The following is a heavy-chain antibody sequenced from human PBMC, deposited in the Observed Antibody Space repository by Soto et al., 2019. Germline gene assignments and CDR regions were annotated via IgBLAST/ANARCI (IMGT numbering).Heavy chain of an antibody. Sequence: PGGSLRLSCAASGFTFSTYSINWVRQAPGKGLEWISYISDNSSVIYYADAVKGRFTISRDNAKNSLYLQMNSLRAEDTAVYYCARDLLVYSSSSAFDYWGQGTLVTVSS. CDR1: GFTFSTYS. J-gene: IGHJ4*02. CDR3: ARDLLVYSSSSAFDY. CDR2: ISDNSSVI. V-gene: IGHV3-48*01. D-gene: IGHD6-6*01.